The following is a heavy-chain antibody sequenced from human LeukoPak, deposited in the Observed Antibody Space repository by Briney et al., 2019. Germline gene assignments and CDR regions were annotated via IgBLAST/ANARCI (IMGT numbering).Heavy chain of an antibody. CDR3: ARSVNQLLRGAFDI. V-gene: IGHV4-61*02. CDR2: IYTSGST. Sequence: SETLSLTCTVSGGSISSGGYYWSWIRQHPGKGLEWIGRIYTSGSTNYNPSLKSRVTMSVDTSKNQFSLKLSSVTAADTAVYYCARSVNQLLRGAFDIWGQGTMVTVSS. CDR1: GGSISSGGYY. J-gene: IGHJ3*02. D-gene: IGHD2-2*01.